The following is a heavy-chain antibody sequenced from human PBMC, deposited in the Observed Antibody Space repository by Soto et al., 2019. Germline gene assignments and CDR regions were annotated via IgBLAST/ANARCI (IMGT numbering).Heavy chain of an antibody. Sequence: SETLSLTCTVSGGSISSYYWSWIRRPPGKGLEWIGYIYYRGSTNYNPSLKSRVTISVDTSKNQFSLKLSSVTAADTAVYYCARGELDFWSGYPYFDYWGQGTLVTVSS. D-gene: IGHD3-3*01. CDR2: IYYRGST. V-gene: IGHV4-59*01. CDR1: GGSISSYY. CDR3: ARGELDFWSGYPYFDY. J-gene: IGHJ4*02.